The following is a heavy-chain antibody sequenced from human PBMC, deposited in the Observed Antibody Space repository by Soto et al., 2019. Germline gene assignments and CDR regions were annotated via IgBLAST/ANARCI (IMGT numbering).Heavy chain of an antibody. CDR1: GLEVSYNY. V-gene: IGHV3-53*01. CDR3: ARDKTQGAGWFDP. Sequence: LRLSCAASGLEVSYNYMNWVRQAPGKGLEWVSVLYNSETTYYAESVKGRFTISRDTVKNTVYLEMNNLRVDDTAVYYCARDKTQGAGWFDPWGRGTLVTVSS. J-gene: IGHJ5*02. CDR2: LYNSETT.